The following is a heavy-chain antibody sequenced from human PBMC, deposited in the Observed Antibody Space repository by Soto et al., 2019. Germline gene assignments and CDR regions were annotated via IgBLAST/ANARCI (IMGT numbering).Heavy chain of an antibody. V-gene: IGHV3-23*01. CDR2: ISVSGDST. Sequence: EVQLLESGGGLVQPGGSLRLSCAASGFPFSSSAMTWVRQAPGKGLEWVSVISVSGDSTYYADSLKGRFTISRDNSKNTLYLQMNSLRAEDSAVYYCAKGRGGFVPWGQGTLVTVSS. CDR1: GFPFSSSA. D-gene: IGHD3-10*01. CDR3: AKGRGGFVP. J-gene: IGHJ5*02.